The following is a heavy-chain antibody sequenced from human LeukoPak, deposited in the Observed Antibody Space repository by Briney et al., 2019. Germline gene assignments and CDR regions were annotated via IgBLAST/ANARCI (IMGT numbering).Heavy chain of an antibody. D-gene: IGHD1-26*01. Sequence: ASVKVSCKASGYTFTSYYMHWVRQAPGQGLEWMGIINPSGGSISYAQKFQGRVTMTRDMSTSTVYMELSSLRSEDTAVYYCARVESWEHSGSSQDTFDIWGQGTMVTISS. V-gene: IGHV1-46*01. J-gene: IGHJ3*02. CDR2: INPSGGSI. CDR3: ARVESWEHSGSSQDTFDI. CDR1: GYTFTSYY.